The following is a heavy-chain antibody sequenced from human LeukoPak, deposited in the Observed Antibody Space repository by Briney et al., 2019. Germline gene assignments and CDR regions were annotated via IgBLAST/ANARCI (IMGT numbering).Heavy chain of an antibody. CDR2: IYYSGST. Sequence: SETLSLTCTVSGGSISSYYWSWMRQPPGKGLEWIGFIYYSGSTNYNPSLKSRVTISVDTSKNQFSLKLSSVTAADTAVYYCARHPFPKYDFWSGYSTAYYFDYWGQGTLVTVSS. CDR3: ARHPFPKYDFWSGYSTAYYFDY. D-gene: IGHD3-3*01. V-gene: IGHV4-59*08. CDR1: GGSISSYY. J-gene: IGHJ4*02.